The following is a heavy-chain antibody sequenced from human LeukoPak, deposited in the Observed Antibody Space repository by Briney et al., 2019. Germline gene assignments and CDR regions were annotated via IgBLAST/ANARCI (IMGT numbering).Heavy chain of an antibody. CDR1: GGSISSSSYY. V-gene: IGHV4-39*01. CDR2: IYYSGNT. CDR3: ASQYYDYVWGSYRDLYYFDY. J-gene: IGHJ4*02. D-gene: IGHD3-16*02. Sequence: SETLSLTCTVSGGSISSSSYYWGWIRQPPGKGLEWIGSIYYSGNTYYNPSLKSRVTISVDTSKNLFSLKLSSVTAADTAVYYCASQYYDYVWGSYRDLYYFDYWGQGTLVTVSS.